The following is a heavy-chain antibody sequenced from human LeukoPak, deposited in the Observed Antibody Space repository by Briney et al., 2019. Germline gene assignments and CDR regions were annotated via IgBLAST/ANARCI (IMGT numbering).Heavy chain of an antibody. D-gene: IGHD3-16*02. CDR2: ISAYNGNT. Sequence: ASVKVSCKASGYTFTSYGISWVRQAPGQGLEWMGWISAYNGNTNYAQKLQGRVTMTTDTSTSTAYMELSRLRSDDTAVYYCARDVRMITFGGVIVFDYWGQGTLVTVSS. J-gene: IGHJ4*02. CDR1: GYTFTSYG. V-gene: IGHV1-18*01. CDR3: ARDVRMITFGGVIVFDY.